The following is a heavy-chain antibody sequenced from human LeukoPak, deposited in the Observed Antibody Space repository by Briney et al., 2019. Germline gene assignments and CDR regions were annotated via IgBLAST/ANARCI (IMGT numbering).Heavy chain of an antibody. CDR1: GFTFGSYG. D-gene: IGHD3-10*01. J-gene: IGHJ4*02. CDR2: ISYDGSNK. V-gene: IGHV3-30*18. CDR3: AKDAKSLWFGDSRGYFDY. Sequence: GGSLRLSCAASGFTFGSYGMHWVRQAPGKGLEWVAVISYDGSNKYYADSVKGRFTISRDNSKNTLYLQMNSLRAEDTAVYYCAKDAKSLWFGDSRGYFDYWGQGTLVTVSS.